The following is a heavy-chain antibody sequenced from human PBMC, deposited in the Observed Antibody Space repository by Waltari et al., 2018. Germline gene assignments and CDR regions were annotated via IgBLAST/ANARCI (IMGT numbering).Heavy chain of an antibody. J-gene: IGHJ6*02. Sequence: QVQLQQSGPGLVKPSQTLSLTCAISGDRVSSNSAAWNWIRPSPSLRLAWLGRTYYRSKWYNDYAVSVKSRITINPDTSKNQFSLQLNSVTPEDTAVYYCARDLYYYDSSGYYYYYYGMDVWGQGTTVTVSS. CDR1: GDRVSSNSAA. CDR3: ARDLYYYDSSGYYYYYYGMDV. D-gene: IGHD3-22*01. CDR2: TYYRSKWYN. V-gene: IGHV6-1*01.